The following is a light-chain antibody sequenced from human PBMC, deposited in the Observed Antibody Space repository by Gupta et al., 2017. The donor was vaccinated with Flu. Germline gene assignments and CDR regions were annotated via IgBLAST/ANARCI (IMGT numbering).Light chain of an antibody. CDR1: QNVGSS. CDR3: QQCNNWPRT. CDR2: AAS. V-gene: IGKV3-15*01. Sequence: EIVMTQSPATLSVSPGERATLSCRASQNVGSSLAWYQQKPGQAPRLLIYAASTRATGIPARFSGSGSGTEFTLTISSLQSEDFAVYFCQQCNNWPRTFGQGTKVEIK. J-gene: IGKJ1*01.